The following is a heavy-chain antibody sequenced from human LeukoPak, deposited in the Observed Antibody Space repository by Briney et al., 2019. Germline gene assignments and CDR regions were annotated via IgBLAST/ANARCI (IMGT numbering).Heavy chain of an antibody. J-gene: IGHJ3*02. V-gene: IGHV3-21*04. D-gene: IGHD1-26*01. Sequence: GGSLRLSCAASGFTFSRYSMNWVRQAPGKGLEWVSSISSSSSYRYYADSVKGRFTISGDNAKNSLHLQMNSLGSEDTAVYYCAAVQGVGFSANVFDIWGQGTMVTVSS. CDR2: ISSSSSYR. CDR1: GFTFSRYS. CDR3: AAVQGVGFSANVFDI.